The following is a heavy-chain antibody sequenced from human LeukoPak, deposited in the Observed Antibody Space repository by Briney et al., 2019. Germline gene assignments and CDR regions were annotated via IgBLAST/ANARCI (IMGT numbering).Heavy chain of an antibody. D-gene: IGHD3-10*01. CDR2: MNPNNGHT. V-gene: IGHV1-8*01. CDR1: GYTFTNYD. CDR3: ARTVVVPPRAFGEIRYFDL. J-gene: IGHJ2*01. Sequence: GASVKVSCKASGYTFTNYDINWVRQATGQGLEWMGWMNPNNGHTNYAQKFQGRVTMTRNTSIGTAYMELSSLRSEDTAMYYCARTVVVPPRAFGEIRYFDLWGRGTLVTVSS.